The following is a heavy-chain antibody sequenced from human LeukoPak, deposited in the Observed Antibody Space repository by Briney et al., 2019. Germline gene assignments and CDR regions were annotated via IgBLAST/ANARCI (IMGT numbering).Heavy chain of an antibody. CDR2: ISGSGGST. CDR1: GFTFSGYA. Sequence: GGSLRLSCAVSGFTFSGYAMSWVRQAPGKGLEWVSAISGSGGSTYYADSVKGRFTISRDNSKNTLYLQMNSLRAEDTAVYYCAKKPQEDPNWFDPWGQGTLVTVSS. CDR3: AKKPQEDPNWFDP. J-gene: IGHJ5*02. V-gene: IGHV3-23*01.